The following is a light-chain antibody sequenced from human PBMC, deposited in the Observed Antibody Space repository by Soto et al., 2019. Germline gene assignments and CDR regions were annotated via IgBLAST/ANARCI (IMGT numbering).Light chain of an antibody. CDR3: QQYDSSPLT. CDR2: GAS. Sequence: EIVLTQSTGILSLSPGERATLSYRASQSVSSSYLAWYQQKPGQAPRLLIYGASSRATGIPDRFSGSGSGTDFTLTISRLEPEDFAVYYCQQYDSSPLTFGGGTKVEIK. CDR1: QSVSSSY. V-gene: IGKV3-20*01. J-gene: IGKJ4*01.